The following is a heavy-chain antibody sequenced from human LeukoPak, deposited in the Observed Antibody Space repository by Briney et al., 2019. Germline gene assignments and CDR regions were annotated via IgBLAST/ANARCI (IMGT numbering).Heavy chain of an antibody. D-gene: IGHD2-2*02. Sequence: PSETLSLTCTVSGYSISSGYYWGWIRQPPGKGLEWIGSIYHSGSTYYNPSLKSRVTISVDTSKNQFSLKLSSVTAADTAVYYCARASLHCSSTSCYTLYSSGFDYWGQGTLVTVSS. V-gene: IGHV4-38-2*02. J-gene: IGHJ4*02. CDR2: IYHSGST. CDR1: GYSISSGYY. CDR3: ARASLHCSSTSCYTLYSSGFDY.